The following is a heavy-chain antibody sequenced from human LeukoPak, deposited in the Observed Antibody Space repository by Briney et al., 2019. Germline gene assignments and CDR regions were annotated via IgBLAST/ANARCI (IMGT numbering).Heavy chain of an antibody. Sequence: GGSLRLSCAASGFTFSSYGMHWVRQAPGKGLEWVAFIRYDGSNKYYADSVKGRFTISRDNSKNTLYLQMNSLRAEDTAVYYRAKGQDIVVVPAAMNFDYWGQGTLVTVSS. CDR3: AKGQDIVVVPAAMNFDY. CDR1: GFTFSSYG. J-gene: IGHJ4*02. D-gene: IGHD2-2*01. V-gene: IGHV3-30*02. CDR2: IRYDGSNK.